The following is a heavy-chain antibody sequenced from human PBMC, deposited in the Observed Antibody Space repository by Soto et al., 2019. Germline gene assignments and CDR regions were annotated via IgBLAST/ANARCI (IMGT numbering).Heavy chain of an antibody. V-gene: IGHV2-5*02. D-gene: IGHD3-16*01. CDR3: AHIMITWGGVSALDAFDM. CDR2: IYWDDDR. Sequence: GPTLGNPTHTVTLTCAFSLFSLATSIVGGALIRQPPGKALEWLAIIYWDDDRRYSPSLKTRLAITKDTSKNQVVLTMTNLDPGDTATYYCAHIMITWGGVSALDAFDMWGQGT. CDR1: LFSLATSIVG. J-gene: IGHJ3*02.